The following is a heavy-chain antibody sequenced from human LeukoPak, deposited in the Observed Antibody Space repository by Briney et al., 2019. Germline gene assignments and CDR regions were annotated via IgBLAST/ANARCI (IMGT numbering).Heavy chain of an antibody. D-gene: IGHD3-16*01. CDR1: GGSIRSSYYY. CDR3: ARASPYDYVWGSYSIPVLDY. Sequence: SETLSLTCTVSGGSIRSSYYYWGWIRQPPGKGLEWIGSIYDSGSTYYNPSLKSRVTISVDTSKNQFSLKLSSVTAADTAVYYCARASPYDYVWGSYSIPVLDYWGQGTLVTVSS. CDR2: IYDSGST. J-gene: IGHJ4*02. V-gene: IGHV4-39*01.